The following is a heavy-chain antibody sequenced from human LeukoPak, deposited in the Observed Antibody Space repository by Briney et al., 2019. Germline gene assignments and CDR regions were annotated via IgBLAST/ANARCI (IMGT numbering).Heavy chain of an antibody. D-gene: IGHD3-10*02. CDR1: FTFRISS. V-gene: IGHV3-74*01. J-gene: IGHJ4*02. Sequence: PGGSLILSFGFTFRISSMHWFRQAPGKGLVWVSRINSDGSNTNYADSVKGRFTISRDNAKNTLYLQMNSLSAEDTAVYYCARRSLFRGQGALVTVSS. CDR2: INSDGSNT. CDR3: ARRSLF.